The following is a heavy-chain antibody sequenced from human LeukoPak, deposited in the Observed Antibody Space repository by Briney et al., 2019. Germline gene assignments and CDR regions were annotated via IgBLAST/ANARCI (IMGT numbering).Heavy chain of an antibody. J-gene: IGHJ6*02. V-gene: IGHV3-64D*09. CDR2: ISDSGGST. Sequence: PGGSLRLSCSASGFPFSSYSMRWVRQAPGKGLEYVSAISDSGGSTYYADSVKGRFTISRDNSKNTLYLQMSSLRVEDTAVYFCVRGYSFGPYGMDVWGQGTTVTVSS. D-gene: IGHD2-15*01. CDR1: GFPFSSYS. CDR3: VRGYSFGPYGMDV.